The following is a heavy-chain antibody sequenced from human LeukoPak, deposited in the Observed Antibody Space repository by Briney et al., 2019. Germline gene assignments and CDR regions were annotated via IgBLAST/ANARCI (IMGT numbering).Heavy chain of an antibody. D-gene: IGHD6-13*01. J-gene: IGHJ3*02. Sequence: GTSLRLSCVASGLTFSAYGVHWVRQAPGKGLEWVAVIWSDGTNKYYAESVRGRFTISRDNSKNTLYLQMNTLIIEDTAVNYCASAAGAFDNWGQGTMITVSS. CDR1: GLTFSAYG. CDR2: IWSDGTNK. CDR3: ASAAGAFDN. V-gene: IGHV3-33*01.